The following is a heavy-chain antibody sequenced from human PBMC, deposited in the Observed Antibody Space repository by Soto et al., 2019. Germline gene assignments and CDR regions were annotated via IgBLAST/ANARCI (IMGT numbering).Heavy chain of an antibody. Sequence: QVQLVESGGGVVQPGSSLRLSCTASGFTFSSYVMHWVRQAPGKGLEWVAVVSYDGSNKYYADSVKGRFAISRDNSKNSLYLQMNSLRAEDTAMYYWAKATAAADYQYGVDVWGQGTTVTVSS. D-gene: IGHD6-13*01. CDR1: GFTFSSYV. CDR2: VSYDGSNK. CDR3: AKATAAADYQYGVDV. J-gene: IGHJ6*02. V-gene: IGHV3-30*18.